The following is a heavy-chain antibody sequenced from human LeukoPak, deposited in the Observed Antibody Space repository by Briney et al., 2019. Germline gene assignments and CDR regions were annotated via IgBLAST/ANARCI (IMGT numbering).Heavy chain of an antibody. CDR3: ARDPKSQLLLDY. CDR1: GFTFTDED. Sequence: EASVKVSCKSSGFTFTDEDIHWVRQAPGQGLEWMGWINPYSGAINYAQKFQGRVTLTRDTSISTAYMELSRLTSGDTAVYYCARDPKSQLLLDYWGQGTLVTVSS. V-gene: IGHV1-2*02. CDR2: INPYSGAI. J-gene: IGHJ4*02. D-gene: IGHD2-2*01.